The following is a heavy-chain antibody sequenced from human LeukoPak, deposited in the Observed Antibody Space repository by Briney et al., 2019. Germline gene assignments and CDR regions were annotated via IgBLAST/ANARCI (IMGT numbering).Heavy chain of an antibody. J-gene: IGHJ4*02. CDR2: IWYDGSNK. CDR1: GFTFSSYG. V-gene: IGHV3-33*06. Sequence: GGSLRLSCAASGFTFSSYGMHWVRQAPGKGLEWVAVIWYDGSNKYYADSVKGRFTISRDNSKNTLYLQMNSLRAEDTAVYYCAKDYYDSSGYCPLDYYFDYWGQGTLVTVSS. D-gene: IGHD3-22*01. CDR3: AKDYYDSSGYCPLDYYFDY.